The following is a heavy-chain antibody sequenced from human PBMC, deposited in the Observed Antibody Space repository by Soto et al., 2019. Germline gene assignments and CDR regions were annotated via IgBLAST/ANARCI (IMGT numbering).Heavy chain of an antibody. D-gene: IGHD2-8*01. CDR1: GGSFSGYY. CDR3: ARGQRYCTNGVCYRLSYGMDV. V-gene: IGHV4-34*01. Sequence: SETLSLTCAVYGGSFSGYYWSWMRQPPGKGLEWIGEINHSGSTNYNPSLKSRVTISVDTSKNQFSLKLSSVTAADTAVYYCARGQRYCTNGVCYRLSYGMDVWGQGTTVTVS. J-gene: IGHJ6*02. CDR2: INHSGST.